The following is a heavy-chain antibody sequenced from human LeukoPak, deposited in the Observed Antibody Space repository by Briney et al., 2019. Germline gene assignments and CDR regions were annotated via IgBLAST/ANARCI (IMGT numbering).Heavy chain of an antibody. D-gene: IGHD5-18*01. CDR3: ATILRGYNYGSGYFDY. CDR1: GGSISSRSYY. Sequence: PSETLSLTCTVPGGSISSRSYYWGWIRQPPGKGLEWIGSFYYSGSTYYNPSLKSRVTISVDTSKNQFSLKLSSVTAADTAVYYCATILRGYNYGSGYFDYWGQGTLVTVSS. V-gene: IGHV4-39*07. J-gene: IGHJ4*02. CDR2: FYYSGST.